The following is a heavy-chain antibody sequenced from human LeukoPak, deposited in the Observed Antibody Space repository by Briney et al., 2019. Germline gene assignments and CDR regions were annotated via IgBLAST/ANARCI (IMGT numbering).Heavy chain of an antibody. V-gene: IGHV4-61*02. CDR3: ARGRDDYVWGSYPNYFDY. J-gene: IGHJ4*02. D-gene: IGHD3-16*01. Sequence: SQTLSLTCTVSGGSISSGSYYWSWIRQPAGKGLEWIGRIYTSGSTNYNPSLKSRVTISVDTSKNQFSLKLSSVTAADTAVYYCARGRDDYVWGSYPNYFDYWGQRTLVTVSS. CDR2: IYTSGST. CDR1: GGSISSGSYY.